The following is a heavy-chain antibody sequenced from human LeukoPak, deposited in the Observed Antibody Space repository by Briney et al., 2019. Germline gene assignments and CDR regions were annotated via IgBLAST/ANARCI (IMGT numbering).Heavy chain of an antibody. D-gene: IGHD3-22*01. V-gene: IGHV1-2*02. CDR1: GFTFTCYY. J-gene: IGHJ5*02. CDR3: ARWYYYDSSAPRWFDP. Sequence: ASVKVSCKASGFTFTCYYMHLVLQAPGQGLEWMGWINPNSGGTNYAQKFQGRVTMTRDTSISTAYMELSRLRSDDTAVYYCARWYYYDSSAPRWFDPWGQGTLVTVSS. CDR2: INPNSGGT.